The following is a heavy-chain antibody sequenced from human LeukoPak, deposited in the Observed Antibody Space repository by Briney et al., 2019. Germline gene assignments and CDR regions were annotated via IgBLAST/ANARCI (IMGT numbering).Heavy chain of an antibody. J-gene: IGHJ3*02. V-gene: IGHV1-46*01. CDR1: GDTFTSYY. Sequence: ASVKVSCKASGDTFTSYYMYGVRQAPGQGLEWMGMNNPSGGSTSYAQKFQGRVTMTRDTSTSTVYMELSSLRSEDTAVYYCARETPYYYDSSGYSDAFDIWGQGTMVTVSS. CDR3: ARETPYYYDSSGYSDAFDI. D-gene: IGHD3-22*01. CDR2: NNPSGGST.